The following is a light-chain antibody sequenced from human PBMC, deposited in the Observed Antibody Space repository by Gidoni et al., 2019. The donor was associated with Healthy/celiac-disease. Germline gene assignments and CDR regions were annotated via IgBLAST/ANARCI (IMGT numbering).Light chain of an antibody. J-gene: IGLJ2*01. CDR1: SSDFGSYNL. CDR2: EVS. V-gene: IGLV2-23*02. CDR3: CSYAGSSTFHVV. Sequence: QSALTQPASVSGSPGQSITISCTGTSSDFGSYNLVSWYQQHPGKAPKLMIYEVSKRPSGVSNRFSGSKSGNTASLTISGLQAEDEADYYCCSYAGSSTFHVVFGGGTKLTVL.